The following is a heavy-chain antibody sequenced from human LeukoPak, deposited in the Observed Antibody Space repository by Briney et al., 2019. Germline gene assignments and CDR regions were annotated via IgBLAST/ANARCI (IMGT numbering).Heavy chain of an antibody. CDR3: PRGGTTVAGTFWFDP. J-gene: IGHJ5*02. V-gene: IGHV4-4*02. CDR1: GGSISSGNW. CDR2: IYHSGSA. Sequence: SETLSLTCAVSGGSISSGNWWSWVRQPPGKGLEWIGEIYHSGSANYNPSLKSRVTISVDKSKNQFSLKLNSVTAADTAVYYCPRGGTTVAGTFWFDPWGQGTLVTVSS. D-gene: IGHD6-19*01.